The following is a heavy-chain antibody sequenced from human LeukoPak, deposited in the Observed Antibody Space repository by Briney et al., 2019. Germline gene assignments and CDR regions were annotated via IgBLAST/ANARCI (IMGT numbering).Heavy chain of an antibody. D-gene: IGHD4-11*01. Sequence: GGSLRLSCAASGFTFSSYGMHWVRQAPGKGLEWVAFIRYDGGNKYYADSVKGRFTISRDNSKNTLYLQMNSLRAADTAVYYCAKSYSNNVQLFDYWGQGTLVTVSS. CDR3: AKSYSNNVQLFDY. J-gene: IGHJ4*02. CDR2: IRYDGGNK. V-gene: IGHV3-30*02. CDR1: GFTFSSYG.